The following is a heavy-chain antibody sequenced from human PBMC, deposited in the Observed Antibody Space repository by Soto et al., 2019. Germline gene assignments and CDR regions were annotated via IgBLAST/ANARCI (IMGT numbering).Heavy chain of an antibody. CDR2: MNPNSGNT. Sequence: ASVKVSCKASGYTFTSYDINWVRQATGQGLEWMGWMNPNSGNTGYAQKFQGRVTMTRNTPISTAYMELSSLRSEDTAVYYCARVPPIVPAAINRFDPWGQGTQVTVSS. CDR1: GYTFTSYD. D-gene: IGHD2-2*02. CDR3: ARVPPIVPAAINRFDP. J-gene: IGHJ5*02. V-gene: IGHV1-8*01.